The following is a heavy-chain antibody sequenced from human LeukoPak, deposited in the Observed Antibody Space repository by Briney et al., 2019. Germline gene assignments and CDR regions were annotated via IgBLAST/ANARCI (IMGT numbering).Heavy chain of an antibody. V-gene: IGHV1-46*01. D-gene: IGHD6-19*01. CDR3: ARGPLLNAIAVAPGRFDY. Sequence: ASVKVSCKASGYTFTSYYMHWVRQAPGQGLEWMGIINPSGDSTSYAQKFQGRVTMTRDTSTSTVYMELSSLRSEDTAVYYCARGPLLNAIAVAPGRFDYWGQGTLVTVSS. CDR1: GYTFTSYY. J-gene: IGHJ4*02. CDR2: INPSGDST.